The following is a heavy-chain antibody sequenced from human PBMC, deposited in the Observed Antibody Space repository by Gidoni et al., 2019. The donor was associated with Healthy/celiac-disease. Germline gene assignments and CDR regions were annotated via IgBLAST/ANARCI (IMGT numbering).Heavy chain of an antibody. CDR2: IYYSGST. J-gene: IGHJ4*02. D-gene: IGHD3-10*01. V-gene: IGHV4-39*07. CDR3: ARDGTMVRGVIGY. CDR1: GGSIRSSSYY. Sequence: QLQLQESGPGLVKPSETLSLTCTVSGGSIRSSSYYWGWIRQPPGKGLEWIGSIYYSGSTYYNPSLKSRVTISVDTSKNQFSLKLSSVTAADTAVYYCARDGTMVRGVIGYWGQGTLVTVSS.